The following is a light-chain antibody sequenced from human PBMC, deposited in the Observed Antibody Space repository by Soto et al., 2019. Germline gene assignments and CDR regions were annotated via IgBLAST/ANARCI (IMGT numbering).Light chain of an antibody. CDR3: QQYNKWPSIT. J-gene: IGKJ5*01. CDR2: GAX. Sequence: EVVMTQSPAPLSVSPGERATLSCRASQIISNKLAWYQQKPGQSPRLLXXGAXTRATAIPARFSGSGFATDFTLTISTLESEDFAVDYGQQYNKWPSITFGQGTRMEIK. V-gene: IGKV3D-15*01. CDR1: QIISNK.